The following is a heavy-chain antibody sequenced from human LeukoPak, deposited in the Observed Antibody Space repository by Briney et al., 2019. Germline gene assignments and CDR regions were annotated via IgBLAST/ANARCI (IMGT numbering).Heavy chain of an antibody. J-gene: IGHJ6*03. CDR2: ISGSGDTP. CDR1: GFSFISYA. CDR3: AKGTGYSSAPPKFYSYMDV. Sequence: PGGSLRLSCVGSGFSFISYAMNWARQAPRKGLEWVSVISGSGDTPYHTDSVKGRLTISRDNSKNTLYLEMNSLRTDHTAIYFCAKGTGYSSAPPKFYSYMDVWGKGTTVTVSS. V-gene: IGHV3-23*01. D-gene: IGHD6-25*01.